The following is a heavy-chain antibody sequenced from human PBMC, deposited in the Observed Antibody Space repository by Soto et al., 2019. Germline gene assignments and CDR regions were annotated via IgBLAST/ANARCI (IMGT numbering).Heavy chain of an antibody. D-gene: IGHD3-3*01. CDR3: ARPCYDFWSGYYTGLTDYYGMDV. CDR1: GFTFSSYG. J-gene: IGHJ6*02. V-gene: IGHV3-30*03. Sequence: SCAASGFTFSSYGMHWVRQAPGKGLEWAAVISYDGSNKYYADSVKGRFTISRDNSKNTLYLQMNSLRAEDTAVYYCARPCYDFWSGYYTGLTDYYGMDVWGQGTTVTVSS. CDR2: ISYDGSNK.